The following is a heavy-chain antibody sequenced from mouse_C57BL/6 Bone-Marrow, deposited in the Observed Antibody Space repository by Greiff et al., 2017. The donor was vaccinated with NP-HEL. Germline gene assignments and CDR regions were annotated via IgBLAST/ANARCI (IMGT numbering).Heavy chain of an antibody. CDR3: ARIYDGYLYAMDC. V-gene: IGHV8-12*01. Sequence: QVTLKVSGPGILQSSQTLSLTCSFSGFSLSTSGMGVSWIRQPSGKGLEWLAHIYWDDDKRYNPSLKRRLTLSKVTSRNQVFLKITSVDTADTATYYCARIYDGYLYAMDCWGQGTSVTVSS. CDR1: GFSLSTSGMG. D-gene: IGHD2-3*01. J-gene: IGHJ4*01. CDR2: IYWDDDK.